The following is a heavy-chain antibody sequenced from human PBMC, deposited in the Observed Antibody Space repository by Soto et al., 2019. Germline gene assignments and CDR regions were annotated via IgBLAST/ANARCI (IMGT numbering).Heavy chain of an antibody. CDR3: GYLPDYYYGMDV. Sequence: SVKVSCKASGYTFTSSGISWVRQAPGQGLEWMGWIIPIFGTANYAQKFQGRVTITADESTSTDYMELSGLRSEDTAVYYCGYLPDYYYGMDVWGQGTTVTVSS. CDR2: IIPIFGTA. D-gene: IGHD2-15*01. J-gene: IGHJ6*02. V-gene: IGHV1-69*13. CDR1: GYTFTSSG.